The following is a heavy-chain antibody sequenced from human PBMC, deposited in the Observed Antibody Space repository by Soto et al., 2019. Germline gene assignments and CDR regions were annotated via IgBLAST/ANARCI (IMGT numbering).Heavy chain of an antibody. CDR1: GGSISSSSYY. V-gene: IGHV4-39*01. D-gene: IGHD6-6*01. Sequence: QLQLQESGPGLVKPSETLSLTCTVSGGSISSSSYYWGWIRQPPGKGLEWIGSIYYSGSTYYNPSLKSRVTISVDTSKNQFSLKLSSVTAADTAVYYCARNRYSSSSIDEHQGYYYMDVWGKGTTVTVSS. J-gene: IGHJ6*03. CDR3: ARNRYSSSSIDEHQGYYYMDV. CDR2: IYYSGST.